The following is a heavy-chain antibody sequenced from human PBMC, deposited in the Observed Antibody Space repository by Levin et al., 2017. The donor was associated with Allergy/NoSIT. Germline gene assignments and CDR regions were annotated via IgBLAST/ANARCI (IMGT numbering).Heavy chain of an antibody. CDR1: GDSVTRTSSY. J-gene: IGHJ6*02. D-gene: IGHD4-17*01. V-gene: IGHV4-39*01. Sequence: SETLSLTCSVSGDSVTRTSSYWGWIRQPPGKGLEWIGRIHYSGSTYYNPSLKSRVTVSVDTSKNQFSLRLTSVTAADTAVYYCARLNYTDSRNCHGMDVWGQGTTVTVSS. CDR3: ARLNYTDSRNCHGMDV. CDR2: IHYSGST.